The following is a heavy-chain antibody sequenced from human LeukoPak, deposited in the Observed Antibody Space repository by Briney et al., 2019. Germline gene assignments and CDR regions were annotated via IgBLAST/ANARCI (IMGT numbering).Heavy chain of an antibody. CDR1: GGSFSGYY. D-gene: IGHD3-22*01. J-gene: IGHJ5*02. Sequence: SETLSLTCAVYGGSFSGYYWSWIRQPPGKGLEWIGEINHSGSTNYNPSLKSRVTISVDTSKNQFSLKLRSVTAADTAVYYCARGSITMIPWGQGTLVTVSS. V-gene: IGHV4-34*01. CDR3: ARGSITMIP. CDR2: INHSGST.